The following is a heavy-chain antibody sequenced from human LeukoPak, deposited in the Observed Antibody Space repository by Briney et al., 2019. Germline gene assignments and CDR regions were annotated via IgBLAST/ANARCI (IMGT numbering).Heavy chain of an antibody. CDR2: ISGSGGST. Sequence: GGSLRLSCAASGFTSSSYAMSWVRQAPGKGLGWVSPISGSGGSTYYADSVKGRFTISRDNSKNTLYLQMNSLRAEDTAVYYWAKDLYRGELLYMGYFDYWGQGTLVTVSS. CDR3: AKDLYRGELLYMGYFDY. V-gene: IGHV3-23*01. CDR1: GFTSSSYA. D-gene: IGHD3-10*01. J-gene: IGHJ4*02.